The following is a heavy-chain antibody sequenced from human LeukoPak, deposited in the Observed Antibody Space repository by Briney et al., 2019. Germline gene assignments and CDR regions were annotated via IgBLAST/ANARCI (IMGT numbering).Heavy chain of an antibody. V-gene: IGHV4-61*02. J-gene: IGHJ4*02. CDR1: GGSISSGSYY. CDR3: ARDGGYGSGSYYKIPLGGPFY. CDR2: IYTSGST. Sequence: SETLSLTCTVSGGSISSGSYYWSWIRQPAGKGLEWIGRIYTSGSTNYNPSLRSRVTISVDTSKNQFSLKLSSVTAADTAVYYCARDGGYGSGSYYKIPLGGPFYWGQGTLVTVSS. D-gene: IGHD3-10*01.